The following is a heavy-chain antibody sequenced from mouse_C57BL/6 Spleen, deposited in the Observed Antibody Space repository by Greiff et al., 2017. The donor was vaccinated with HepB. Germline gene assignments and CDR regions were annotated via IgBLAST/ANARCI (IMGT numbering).Heavy chain of an antibody. D-gene: IGHD1-1*01. CDR2: INPSSGYT. Sequence: QVQLQQSGAELAKPGASVKLSCKASGYTFTSYWMHWVKQRPGQGLDWIGYINPSSGYTKYNQKFKDKATLTADKSSSTAYMQLSSLRYEDSAVYYCAKSTEVAGDFDYWGQGTTLTVSS. V-gene: IGHV1-7*01. CDR3: AKSTEVAGDFDY. J-gene: IGHJ2*01. CDR1: GYTFTSYW.